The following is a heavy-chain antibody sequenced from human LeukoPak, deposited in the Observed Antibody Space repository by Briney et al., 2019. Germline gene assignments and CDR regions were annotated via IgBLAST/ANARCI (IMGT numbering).Heavy chain of an antibody. J-gene: IGHJ4*02. D-gene: IGHD3-3*01. CDR3: ARGYNDFWSGSQFVS. CDR2: INQDGREE. V-gene: IGHV3-7*04. Sequence: QPGGSLRLSCVGSGFSFSGYWLDWVRQAPGKGLEWVANINQDGREENYVGSVKGRFTISRDNAKNSLYLQMNGLRAEDTAVYYCARGYNDFWSGSQFVSWGQGTLVIVSS. CDR1: GFSFSGYW.